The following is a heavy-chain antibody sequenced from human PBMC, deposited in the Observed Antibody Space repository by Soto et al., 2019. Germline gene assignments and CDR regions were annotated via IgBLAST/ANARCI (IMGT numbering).Heavy chain of an antibody. V-gene: IGHV1-69*05. CDR2: IIPIFGTA. D-gene: IGHD2-15*01. CDR1: GGTFSSYA. Sequence: ASVKVSCKASGGTFSSYAISWVRQAPGQGLEWMGGIIPIFGTANYAQKFQGRVTITRDDSISTAYMELSSLRSEDTAVYYCASAVVVAANDAFDIWGQGTMVTVSS. J-gene: IGHJ3*02. CDR3: ASAVVVAANDAFDI.